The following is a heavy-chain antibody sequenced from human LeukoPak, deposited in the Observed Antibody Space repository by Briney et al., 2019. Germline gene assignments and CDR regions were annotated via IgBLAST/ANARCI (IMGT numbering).Heavy chain of an antibody. CDR1: GGSFSGYY. CDR2: INHSGST. CDR3: PRTPHYYFDY. Sequence: PSETLSLTCAVYGGSFSGYYWSWLRPPPGKGLEWIGDINHSGSTNYNPPLKSRVTISVDTSTNQFSLKLRSVTAADTAVYYCPRTPHYYFDYWGQGTLVTVSS. J-gene: IGHJ4*02. D-gene: IGHD2-15*01. V-gene: IGHV4-34*01.